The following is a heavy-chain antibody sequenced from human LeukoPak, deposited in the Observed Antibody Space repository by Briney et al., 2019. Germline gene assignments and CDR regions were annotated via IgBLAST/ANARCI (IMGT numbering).Heavy chain of an antibody. D-gene: IGHD3-10*01. J-gene: IGHJ4*02. CDR2: ISYSGST. Sequence: SESLSLTCTISVGSISTYYCGWIRQPPGKGLEWIGYISYSGSTTYTPSLESRVTISVDTSKNQFSLRLSSVTAADTAVYYCTRITQGTVDYWGQGILVTVSS. CDR1: VGSISTYY. CDR3: TRITQGTVDY. V-gene: IGHV4-59*01.